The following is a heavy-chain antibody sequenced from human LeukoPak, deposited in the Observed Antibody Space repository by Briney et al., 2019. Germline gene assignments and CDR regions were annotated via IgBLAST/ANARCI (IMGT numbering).Heavy chain of an antibody. D-gene: IGHD1-26*01. CDR1: GGSIRTSSYY. CDR3: ARDDAASYYSWFGT. J-gene: IGHJ5*02. CDR2: IHYSGST. V-gene: IGHV4-39*07. Sequence: SEILSLTCIVSGGSIRTSSYYWGWIRQTPGKGLEWIGSIHYSGSTYYNPSLKSRVTISVESTQFSLNLMSVTPADTATYYCARDDAASYYSWFGTWGQGNLVTVSS.